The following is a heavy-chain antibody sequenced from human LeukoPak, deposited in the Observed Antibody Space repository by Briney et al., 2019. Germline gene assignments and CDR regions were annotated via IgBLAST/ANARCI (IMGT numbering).Heavy chain of an antibody. CDR1: GFSFSNYW. D-gene: IGHD2-2*01. J-gene: IGHJ4*02. CDR2: TNEHGTII. CDR3: ARICSSTDCLIPD. Sequence: PGGSLRLSCAASGFSFSNYWFHWVRQAPGEGLVWVSRTNEHGTIINYADFVKGRFTISRDNAKNTVYLQINSLRDEDTAVYYCARICSSTDCLIPDWGQGTLVTVSS. V-gene: IGHV3-74*01.